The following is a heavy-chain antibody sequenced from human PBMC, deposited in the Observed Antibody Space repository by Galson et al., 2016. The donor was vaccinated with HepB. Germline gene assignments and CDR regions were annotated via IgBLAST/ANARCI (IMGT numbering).Heavy chain of an antibody. V-gene: IGHV4-59*11. CDR3: ARGVTWTPYFDF. D-gene: IGHD2-21*02. CDR1: RGSITTPS. CDR2: VYHTGSH. Sequence: SETLSPTCTLPRGSITTPSWSWIRHPPGKGLEWIGFVYHTGSHNYNPSLKSRVSTPLDTPKNQVSLKLKSVTPADTAVYYCARGVTWTPYFDFWGQGALVTVSS. J-gene: IGHJ4*02.